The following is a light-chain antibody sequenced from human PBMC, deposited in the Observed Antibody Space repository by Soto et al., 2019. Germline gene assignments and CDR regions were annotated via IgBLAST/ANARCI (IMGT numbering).Light chain of an antibody. CDR2: EVS. V-gene: IGLV2-14*01. J-gene: IGLJ1*01. CDR3: NSKSRQAPGV. Sequence: QSALTQPASVSGSPGQSITISCTGTSSDVGGYNYVSWYQQHPGKAPKLIIYEVSNRPSGVSNRFSGSKSGNTASLTISGLPGEGGGGYYCNSKSRQAPGVFGTGTKVTVL. CDR1: SSDVGGYNY.